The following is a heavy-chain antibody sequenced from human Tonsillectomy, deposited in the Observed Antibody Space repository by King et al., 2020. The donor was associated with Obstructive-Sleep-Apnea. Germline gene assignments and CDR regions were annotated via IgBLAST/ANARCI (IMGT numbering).Heavy chain of an antibody. CDR2: ISGSGDYT. CDR3: AKDRPARHFDLLLKGVPYFDY. V-gene: IGHV3-23*04. D-gene: IGHD3-9*01. J-gene: IGHJ4*02. Sequence: VQLVESGGGLVQPGGSLRLSCAASGFIFSNYAMSWVRQAPGKGLEWVSGISGSGDYTYYADSVKGRFTISRDNSKDTLYLQMNSLRAADAAVYYCAKDRPARHFDLLLKGVPYFDYWGQGTLVTVSS. CDR1: GFIFSNYA.